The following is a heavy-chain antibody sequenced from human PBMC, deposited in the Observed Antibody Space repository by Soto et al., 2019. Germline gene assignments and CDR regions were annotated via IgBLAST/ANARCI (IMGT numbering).Heavy chain of an antibody. CDR1: GYTFSAYY. CDR3: AKVQMGRGWYFDS. V-gene: IGHV1-2*02. J-gene: IGHJ4*02. D-gene: IGHD6-19*01. CDR2: INPKSGGT. Sequence: ASVKVSCKASGYTFSAYYIHWLRQAPGQGLEWMGWINPKSGGTNNAQKFQGRFTISRDNSKSTLYLQMNSLRAADTAIYYCAKVQMGRGWYFDSWGQGTVVTVSS.